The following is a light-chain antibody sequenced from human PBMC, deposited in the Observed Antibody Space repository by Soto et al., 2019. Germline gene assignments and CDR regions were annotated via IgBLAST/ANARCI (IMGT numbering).Light chain of an antibody. J-gene: IGKJ1*01. CDR1: QSVSSY. V-gene: IGKV3D-15*01. Sequence: EIVLTQSPGTLSLSPVERATLSCRASQSVSSYLAWYQQKPGQAPRLLIYDASNRATGIPDRFSGSGSGTEFTLTISGLQSEDFAVYSCQQYNDWPRTFGQGTKVDIK. CDR2: DAS. CDR3: QQYNDWPRT.